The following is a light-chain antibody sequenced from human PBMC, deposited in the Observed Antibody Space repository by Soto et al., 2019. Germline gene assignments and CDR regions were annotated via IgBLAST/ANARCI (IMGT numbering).Light chain of an antibody. CDR1: SSNLGAGYD. V-gene: IGLV1-40*01. CDR2: GNN. J-gene: IGLJ2*01. Sequence: QSVLTQPPSVSGTPGQRVSISCTGTSSNLGAGYDVHWYQQLPGAAPRLLIFGNNVRPSGVPDRFSGSKSGTSASLAITGLQAGDEAIYHCQSYDGSLATSIFGAGTKVTVL. CDR3: QSYDGSLATSI.